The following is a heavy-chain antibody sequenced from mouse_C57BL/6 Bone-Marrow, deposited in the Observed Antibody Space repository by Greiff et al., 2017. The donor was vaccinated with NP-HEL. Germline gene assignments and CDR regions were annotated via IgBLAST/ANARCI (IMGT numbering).Heavy chain of an antibody. Sequence: VQGVESGPELVKPGASVKISCKASGYAFSSSWMNWVKQRPGKGLEWIGRIYPGDGDTNYNGKFKGKATLTADKSSSTAYMQLSSLTSEDSAVYFCAPITTVVADYWGQGTTLTVSS. V-gene: IGHV1-82*01. CDR1: GYAFSSSW. J-gene: IGHJ2*01. CDR3: APITTVVADY. CDR2: IYPGDGDT. D-gene: IGHD1-1*01.